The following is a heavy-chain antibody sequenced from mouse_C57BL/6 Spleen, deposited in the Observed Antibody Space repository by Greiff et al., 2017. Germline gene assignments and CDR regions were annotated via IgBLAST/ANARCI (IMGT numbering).Heavy chain of an antibody. D-gene: IGHD1-1*01. J-gene: IGHJ3*01. V-gene: IGHV1-81*01. CDR2: IYPRSGNT. Sequence: QVQLQQSGAELARPGASVKLSCKASGYTFTSYGISWVKQRTGQGLEWIGEIYPRSGNTYYNEKFKGKATLTADKSSSTAYMELRSLTSEDSAVYFCAREGHGSSVFAYWGQGTLVTVSA. CDR3: AREGHGSSVFAY. CDR1: GYTFTSYG.